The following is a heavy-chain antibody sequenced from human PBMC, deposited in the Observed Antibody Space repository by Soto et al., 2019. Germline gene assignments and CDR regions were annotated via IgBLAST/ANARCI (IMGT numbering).Heavy chain of an antibody. CDR1: GFTFSSYS. CDR3: GGLPFRPYGSGSYGAFDI. D-gene: IGHD3-10*01. CDR2: ISSSSSTI. Sequence: EVQLVESGGGLVQPGGSLRLSCAASGFTFSSYSMNWVRQAPGKGLEWVSYISSSSSTIYYADSVKGRFTISRDNAKNSLYLQMNSLRDGDTAVYYCGGLPFRPYGSGSYGAFDIWGQGTMVTVSS. J-gene: IGHJ3*02. V-gene: IGHV3-48*02.